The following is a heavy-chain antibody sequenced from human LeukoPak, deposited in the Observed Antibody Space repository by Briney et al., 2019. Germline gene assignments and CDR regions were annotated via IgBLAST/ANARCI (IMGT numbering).Heavy chain of an antibody. D-gene: IGHD5-18*01. V-gene: IGHV5-51*01. CDR1: GYSFTSYW. CDR2: IYPGDSDT. J-gene: IGHJ3*02. CDR3: ARQSTAMVFDTFGI. Sequence: GESLKISCKGSGYSFTSYWIGWGRQLPGKGLEWMGIIYPGDSDTTYSPSFQGQVTISADKSISTAYLQWSSLKASDTAVYYCARQSTAMVFDTFGIWGQGTMVTVSS.